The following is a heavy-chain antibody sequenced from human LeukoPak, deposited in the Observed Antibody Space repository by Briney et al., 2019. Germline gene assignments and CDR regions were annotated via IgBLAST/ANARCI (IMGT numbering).Heavy chain of an antibody. V-gene: IGHV5-51*01. Sequence: VESLKISCKGSGYSFTSYWIGWVRQMPGKGLAWMGIIYPGDSDTRYSPSFQGQVILSADKSINAAYLQWSRLKASESAMYYCGRRRGATIDDVFDIWGQGTMVTVSS. J-gene: IGHJ3*02. CDR2: IYPGDSDT. CDR3: GRRRGATIDDVFDI. CDR1: GYSFTSYW. D-gene: IGHD1-26*01.